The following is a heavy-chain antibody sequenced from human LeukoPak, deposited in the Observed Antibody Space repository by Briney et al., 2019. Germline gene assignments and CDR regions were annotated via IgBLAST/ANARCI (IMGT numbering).Heavy chain of an antibody. V-gene: IGHV4-59*08. D-gene: IGHD6-19*01. J-gene: IGHJ4*02. CDR3: ARAAEYSSGWYLFDY. Sequence: PSETLSLTCTVSGGSISSYYWSWLRQPPGKGLEWIGYIYYSGSTNYNPSLKSQVTISVDTSKNQFSLKLSSVTAADTAVYYCARAAEYSSGWYLFDYWGQGALVTVSA. CDR1: GGSISSYY. CDR2: IYYSGST.